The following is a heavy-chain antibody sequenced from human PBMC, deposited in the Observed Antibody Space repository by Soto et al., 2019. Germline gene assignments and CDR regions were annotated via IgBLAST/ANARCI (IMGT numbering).Heavy chain of an antibody. CDR3: ARANYTVVVPAATANWFDP. D-gene: IGHD2-2*01. CDR2: IYYSGST. J-gene: IGHJ5*02. Sequence: EWIGYIYYSGSTYYNPSLKSRVTISVDTSKNQFSLKLSSVTAADTAVYYCARANYTVVVPAATANWFDPWGQGTLVTVSS. V-gene: IGHV4-31*02.